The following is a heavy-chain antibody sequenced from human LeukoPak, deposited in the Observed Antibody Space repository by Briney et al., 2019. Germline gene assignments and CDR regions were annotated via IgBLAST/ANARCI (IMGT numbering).Heavy chain of an antibody. CDR3: ASLLTQYDAFDI. V-gene: IGHV3-9*01. CDR1: GFTFDDYA. CDR2: ISWNSGSI. D-gene: IGHD2-15*01. J-gene: IGHJ3*02. Sequence: GRSLRLSCAASGFTFDDYAKHWVRQAPGKGLEWVSGISWNSGSIGYADSVKGRFTISRDNAKNSLHLQMNSLRAEDTALYYCASLLTQYDAFDIWGQGTMVTVSS.